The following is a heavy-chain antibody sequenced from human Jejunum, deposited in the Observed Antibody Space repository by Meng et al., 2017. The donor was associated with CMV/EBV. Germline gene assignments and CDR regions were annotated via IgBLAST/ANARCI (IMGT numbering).Heavy chain of an antibody. CDR1: GASISSGDYF. V-gene: IGHV4-30-4*08. CDR2: IYYNGRT. CDR3: ATRIPDTSGYYYGVFDF. D-gene: IGHD3-22*01. Sequence: QRQEQAPGLVNPSQPLPVTGTVSGASISSGDYFWTWLRPPPGKGLEWIGYIYYNGRTDYNPSLESRVTISLDTSKNQFSLKLTSITVADTAVYYCATRIPDTSGYYYGVFDFWGQGALVTVSS. J-gene: IGHJ4*02.